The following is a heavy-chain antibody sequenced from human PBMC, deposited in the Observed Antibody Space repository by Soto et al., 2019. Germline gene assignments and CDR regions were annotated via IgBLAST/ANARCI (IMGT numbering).Heavy chain of an antibody. J-gene: IGHJ4*02. CDR1: GFTFSSYA. CDR3: ARGRDWRLIDY. Sequence: QVQLVESGGGVVQPGRSLRLSCAASGFTFSSYAMHWVRQAPGKGLEWVAVISYDGSNKYYADSVKGRFTISRDNSKNTLYLQMNSLRAEDTAVYYCARGRDWRLIDYWGQGTLVTVSS. V-gene: IGHV3-30-3*01. CDR2: ISYDGSNK. D-gene: IGHD2-21*02.